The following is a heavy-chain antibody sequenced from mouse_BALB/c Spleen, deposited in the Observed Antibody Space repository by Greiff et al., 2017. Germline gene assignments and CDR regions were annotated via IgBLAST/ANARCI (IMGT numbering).Heavy chain of an antibody. J-gene: IGHJ4*01. CDR3: ARQGGY. CDR2: ISSGGSYT. CDR1: GFTFSSYA. V-gene: IGHV5-9-3*01. Sequence: EVQLVESGGGLVKPGGSLKLSCAASGFTFSSYAMSWVRQTPEKRLEWVATISSGGSYTYYPDSVKGRFTISRDNAKNTLYLQMSSLRSEDTAMYYCARQGGYWGQGTSVTVSS.